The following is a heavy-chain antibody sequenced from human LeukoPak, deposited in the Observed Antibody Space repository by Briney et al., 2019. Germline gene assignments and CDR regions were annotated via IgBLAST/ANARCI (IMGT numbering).Heavy chain of an antibody. CDR2: IYYSGST. Sequence: ASETLSLTCTVSGGSISSGGYYWSWIRQHPGKGLEWIGYIYYSGSTYYNPSLKSRVTISVDTSKNQFSLKLSSVTAADTAVYYCAREYCGGDCYSDWGQGTLVTVSS. V-gene: IGHV4-31*03. D-gene: IGHD2-21*02. CDR1: GGSISSGGYY. J-gene: IGHJ4*02. CDR3: AREYCGGDCYSD.